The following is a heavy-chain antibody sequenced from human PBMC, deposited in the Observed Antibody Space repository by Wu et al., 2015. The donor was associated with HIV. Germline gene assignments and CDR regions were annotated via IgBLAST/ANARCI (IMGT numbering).Heavy chain of an antibody. V-gene: IGHV1-69*01. CDR3: ARAVWFGVPYYYYGMDV. CDR1: GGTFSSYA. CDR2: IIPIFGTA. D-gene: IGHD3-10*01. Sequence: QVQLVQSGAEVKKPGSSVKVSCKASGGTFSSYAISWVRQAPGQGLEWMGGIIPIFGTANYAQKFQGRVTITTDESTSTAYMELSSLRSEDTAMYYCARAVWFGVPYYYYGMDVWGQGTTVTVSS. J-gene: IGHJ6*02.